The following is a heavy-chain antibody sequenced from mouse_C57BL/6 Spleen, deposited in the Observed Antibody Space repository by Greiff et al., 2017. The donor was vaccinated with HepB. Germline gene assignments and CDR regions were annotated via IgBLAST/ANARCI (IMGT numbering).Heavy chain of an antibody. D-gene: IGHD1-1*01. Sequence: EVQGVESGGGLVKPGGSLKLSCAASGFTFSDYGMHWVRQAPEKGLEWVAYISSGSSTIYYADTVKGRFTISRDNAKNTLFLQMTSLRSEDTAMYYCARGTTTVRDYAMDYWGQGTSVTVSS. V-gene: IGHV5-17*01. CDR2: ISSGSSTI. CDR3: ARGTTTVRDYAMDY. J-gene: IGHJ4*01. CDR1: GFTFSDYG.